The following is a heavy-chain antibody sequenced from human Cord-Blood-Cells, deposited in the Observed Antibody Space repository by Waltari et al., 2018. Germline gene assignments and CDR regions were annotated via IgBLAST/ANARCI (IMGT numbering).Heavy chain of an antibody. CDR1: GYSFTSYW. Sequence: EVQLVQSGAEVKKPGESLKISCKGSGYSFTSYWNGWVRQMPGKGLEWMGIIYPGDSDTRYSPSFQGQVTISADKSISTAYLQWSSLKASDTAIYYCARQPYYDFWSGYYYFDYWGQGTLVTVSS. V-gene: IGHV5-51*01. CDR3: ARQPYYDFWSGYYYFDY. D-gene: IGHD3-3*01. J-gene: IGHJ4*02. CDR2: IYPGDSDT.